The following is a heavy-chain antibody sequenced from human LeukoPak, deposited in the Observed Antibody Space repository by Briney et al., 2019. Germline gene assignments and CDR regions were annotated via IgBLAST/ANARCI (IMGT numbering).Heavy chain of an antibody. CDR2: INPNSGGT. J-gene: IGHJ6*02. V-gene: IGHV1-2*02. CDR1: GYTFTGYY. CDR3: ARGGYCSSTSCYSFPVYYYYYGMDV. Sequence: ASVKVSCKASGYTFTGYYMHWVRQAPGQGLEWMGWINPNSGGTNYAQKFQGRVTMTRDTSISTAYMELSRLRSDDTAVYYCARGGYCSSTSCYSFPVYYYYYGMDVWGQGTTVTVSS. D-gene: IGHD2-2*02.